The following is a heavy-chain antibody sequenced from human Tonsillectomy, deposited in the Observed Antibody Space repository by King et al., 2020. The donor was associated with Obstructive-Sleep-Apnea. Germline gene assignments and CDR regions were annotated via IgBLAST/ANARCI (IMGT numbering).Heavy chain of an antibody. CDR3: AKDTELRYFDWHGGGFDY. Sequence: VQLVESGGVVVQPGGSLRLSCAASGFTFEDYSMHWVRHAPGKGLKWVSLISWDGGKTYYADSVKGRFTISRDNSKKSLYLQMNSLRTEDTALYYCAKDTELRYFDWHGGGFDYWGQGTLVTVSS. V-gene: IGHV3-43*01. D-gene: IGHD3-9*01. CDR1: GFTFEDYS. CDR2: ISWDGGKT. J-gene: IGHJ4*02.